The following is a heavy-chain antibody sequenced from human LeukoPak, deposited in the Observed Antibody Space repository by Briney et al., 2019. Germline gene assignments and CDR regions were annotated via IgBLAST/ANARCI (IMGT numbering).Heavy chain of an antibody. Sequence: SETLSLTCAVYGGSFSGYYWSWIRQPPGKGLEWIGEINHSGSTNYNPSLKSRVTISVDTSKNQFSLKLSSVTAADTAVYYCARDGSSSSGVFGYWGQGTLVTVSS. V-gene: IGHV4-34*01. CDR3: ARDGSSSSGVFGY. D-gene: IGHD6-6*01. CDR2: INHSGST. J-gene: IGHJ4*02. CDR1: GGSFSGYY.